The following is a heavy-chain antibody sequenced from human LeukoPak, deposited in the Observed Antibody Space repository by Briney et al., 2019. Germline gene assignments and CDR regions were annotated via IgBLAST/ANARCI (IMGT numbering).Heavy chain of an antibody. CDR1: GGSISSYY. D-gene: IGHD2-15*01. J-gene: IGHJ4*02. V-gene: IGHV4-59*12. CDR2: IYYSGST. CDR3: ARYTCSDTTCYFLDY. Sequence: SETLSLTCTVSGGSISSYYWSWIRQPPGKGLEWIGYIYYSGSTNCNPSLKSRVTMSVDTSKNQFSLKLSSVTAADTAVYYCARYTCSDTTCYFLDYWGQGTLVTVPS.